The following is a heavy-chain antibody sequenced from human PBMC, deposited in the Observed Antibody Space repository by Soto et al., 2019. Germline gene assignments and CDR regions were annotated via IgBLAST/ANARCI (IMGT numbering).Heavy chain of an antibody. CDR1: GFSLSTSGVG. D-gene: IGHD6-19*01. V-gene: IGHV2-5*02. CDR3: AHSGYNSGWYWGDDAFDI. J-gene: IGHJ3*02. Sequence: QITLKESGPTLVKPTQTLTLTCTFSGFSLSTSGVGVGWIRQPPGKALEWLALIYWDDDKRYSPSLKSRLTITEDTSKNQVVLTMTNMDPGDTATYYCAHSGYNSGWYWGDDAFDIWGQGTMVTVSS. CDR2: IYWDDDK.